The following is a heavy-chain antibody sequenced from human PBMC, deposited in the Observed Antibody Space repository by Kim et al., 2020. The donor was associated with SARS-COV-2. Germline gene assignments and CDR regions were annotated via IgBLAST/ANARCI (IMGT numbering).Heavy chain of an antibody. CDR3: ARDLQPDSYTSSGYVENCHH. J-gene: IGHJ1*01. D-gene: IGHD6-13*01. CDR2: ISSSSRYI. V-gene: IGHV3-21*01. Sequence: GGSLRLSCGASGFTFNTYTMNWVRQAPGKGLEWVSSISSSSRYIYYANSVKGRFTISRDNAKNSLYLQMSSLRAEDTAVYYCARDLQPDSYTSSGYVENCHHWGQGTLVTVSS. CDR1: GFTFNTYT.